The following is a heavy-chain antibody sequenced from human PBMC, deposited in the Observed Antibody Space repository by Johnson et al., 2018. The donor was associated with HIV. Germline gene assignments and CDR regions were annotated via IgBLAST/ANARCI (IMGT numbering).Heavy chain of an antibody. Sequence: QLVDSGGAVVQPGRSLRLSCAASGFTFSSFPIHWVRQAPGKGLEWVAVISYDGSNKYYADSVKGRFTISRANSKNTLYLQMNSLRAEDTAVYYCARDRSTPQPYYYDSSGYRGYSAFDIWGQGTMVTVSS. CDR1: GFTFSSFP. V-gene: IGHV3-30*04. J-gene: IGHJ3*02. D-gene: IGHD3-22*01. CDR2: ISYDGSNK. CDR3: ARDRSTPQPYYYDSSGYRGYSAFDI.